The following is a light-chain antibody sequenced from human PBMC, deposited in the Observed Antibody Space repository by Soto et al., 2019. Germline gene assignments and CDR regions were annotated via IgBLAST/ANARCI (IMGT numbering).Light chain of an antibody. V-gene: IGKV3-15*01. J-gene: IGKJ2*01. CDR2: GAS. CDR3: QQYNNWPYT. CDR1: QSVSSN. Sequence: EIVMTQSPATLAVSPGERAALSCRASQSVSSNSAWYQQNPGQAPRLLIYGASSRATGTPARFSGSGSGTEFTLSISSRQSEDFAVYSCQQYNNWPYTFGLGTKLEMK.